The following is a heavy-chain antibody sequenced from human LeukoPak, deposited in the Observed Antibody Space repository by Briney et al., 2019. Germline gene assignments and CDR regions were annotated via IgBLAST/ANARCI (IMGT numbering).Heavy chain of an antibody. CDR2: ISAYNGHT. Sequence: ASVKVSCKGSGYPFSSYGITWVRQAPGQGLEWVGWISAYNGHTQYGQNVQGRVTMTTETSTTTAYLELRNLTSDDTAVYFCASGAYYPFDFWGQGTHVTVSS. V-gene: IGHV1-18*01. CDR1: GYPFSSYG. J-gene: IGHJ4*02. CDR3: ASGAYYPFDF. D-gene: IGHD3-22*01.